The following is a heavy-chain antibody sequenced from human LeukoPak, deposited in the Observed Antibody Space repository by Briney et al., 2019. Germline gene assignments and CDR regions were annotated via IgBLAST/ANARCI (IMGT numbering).Heavy chain of an antibody. CDR2: INIDGSST. V-gene: IGHV3-74*01. CDR1: GFTFTSHW. D-gene: IGHD5-12*01. J-gene: IGHJ4*02. Sequence: GGSMRLSWAASGFTFTSHWMHWVRQAPGKGLVWVSRINIDGSSTNYADSVKGRFTISRDNAKNTLYLQMSSLRAEDSALYYCARDRGPNILANVVDYWGQGALVTVSS. CDR3: ARDRGPNILANVVDY.